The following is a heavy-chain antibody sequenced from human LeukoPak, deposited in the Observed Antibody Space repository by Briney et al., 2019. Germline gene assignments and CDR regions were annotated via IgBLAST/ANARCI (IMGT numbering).Heavy chain of an antibody. CDR1: GFSFRSYP. CDR2: ISGSDGST. V-gene: IGHV3-23*01. Sequence: PGGSLRLSCAASGFSFRSYPMSWVRQAPGKGLEWVSTISGSDGSTYYADSVKGRLTISRDNSKNTLYLQMNSLRAEDTAVYYCAKEKRVGATPPYFDYWGQGTLVTVSS. J-gene: IGHJ4*02. D-gene: IGHD1-26*01. CDR3: AKEKRVGATPPYFDY.